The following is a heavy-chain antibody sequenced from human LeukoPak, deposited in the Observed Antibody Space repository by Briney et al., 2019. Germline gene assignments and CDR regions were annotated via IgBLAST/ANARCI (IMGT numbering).Heavy chain of an antibody. J-gene: IGHJ5*02. D-gene: IGHD2-15*01. CDR1: GGSISSSSYY. CDR3: AAFVVVVASNWFDP. CDR2: INHSGST. V-gene: IGHV4-39*07. Sequence: SETLSLTCTVSGGSISSSSYYWGWIRQPPGKGLEWIGEINHSGSTNYNPSLKSRVTISVDTSKNQFSLKLSSVTAADTAVYYCAAFVVVVASNWFDPWGQGTLVTVSS.